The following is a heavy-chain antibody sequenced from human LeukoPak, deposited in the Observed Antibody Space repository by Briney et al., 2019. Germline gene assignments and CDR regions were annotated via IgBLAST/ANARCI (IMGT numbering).Heavy chain of an antibody. Sequence: GGSLRLSCVATGFTFSTYTMSWVRQAPGKGLEWVSHISSTSSTINYADSVKGRFTISRDNAKNSLYLQMNSLGDEDTALYFCARSRTYDYWGQGTLVTVSS. CDR3: ARSRTYDY. CDR2: ISSTSSTI. V-gene: IGHV3-48*02. J-gene: IGHJ4*02. CDR1: GFTFSTYT.